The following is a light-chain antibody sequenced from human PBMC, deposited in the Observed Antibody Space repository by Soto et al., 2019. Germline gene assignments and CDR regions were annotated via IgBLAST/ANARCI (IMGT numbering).Light chain of an antibody. V-gene: IGKV1-39*01. Sequence: DIQMTQSPSSLSASVGDRVTITCRASQDIRNDLGWYQHKPGQAPKLLIYAASSLQSGVPSRFSGSGSGTDFTLTISSLQPEDFATYYCQQSYSTPRTFGQGTKVDIK. J-gene: IGKJ1*01. CDR3: QQSYSTPRT. CDR1: QDIRND. CDR2: AAS.